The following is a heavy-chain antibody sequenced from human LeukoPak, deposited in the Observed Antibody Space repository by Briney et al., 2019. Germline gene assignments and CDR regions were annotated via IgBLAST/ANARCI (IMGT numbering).Heavy chain of an antibody. CDR2: INHSGST. J-gene: IGHJ4*02. CDR1: GGSFSGYY. V-gene: IGHV4-34*01. Sequence: SETLSLTCAVYGGSFSGYYWSWIRQPPGKGLEWIGEINHSGSTNYNPSLKSRVTISVDTSKNQFSLKLSSVTAADTAVYYCARRNRLRLGELSLYRANRIGAIDYWGREPWSPSPQ. D-gene: IGHD3-16*02. CDR3: ARRNRLRLGELSLYRANRIGAIDY.